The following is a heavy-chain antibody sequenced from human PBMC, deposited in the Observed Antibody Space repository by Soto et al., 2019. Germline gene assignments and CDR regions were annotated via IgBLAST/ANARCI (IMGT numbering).Heavy chain of an antibody. D-gene: IGHD2-8*01. CDR2: INPKSGGT. V-gene: IGHV1-2*04. CDR1: GYTFTDYY. CDR3: ARGDSTDCSNGVCSFFYNHDMDV. Sequence: ASVKVSCKASGYTFTDYYMHWVRQAPGQGLEWLGRINPKSGGTSTAQKFQGWVTMTTDTSISTASMELTRLTSDDTAIYYCARGDSTDCSNGVCSFFYNHDMDVWGQGTTVTVSS. J-gene: IGHJ6*02.